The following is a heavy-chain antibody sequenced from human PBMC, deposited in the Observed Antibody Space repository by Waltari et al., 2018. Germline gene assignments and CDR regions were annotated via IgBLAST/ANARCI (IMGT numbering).Heavy chain of an antibody. V-gene: IGHV3-7*01. CDR1: GFTFSRSL. CDR3: ARDFNWGWDY. J-gene: IGHJ4*02. D-gene: IGHD7-27*01. Sequence: EVQLVESGGGSVQPGGSLRLSCAAPGFTFSRSLMSWVRQAPGEGLEGMANIKPDGSEGYYVGSVKGRVTSSRDNAKNSLYLQMDTLRAEDTAVYYCARDFNWGWDYWGQGTLVTVSS. CDR2: IKPDGSEG.